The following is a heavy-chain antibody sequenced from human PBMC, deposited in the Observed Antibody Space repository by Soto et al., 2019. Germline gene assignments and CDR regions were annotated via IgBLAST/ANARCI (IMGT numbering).Heavy chain of an antibody. Sequence: EVQLLESGGALFQPGGSLRFSCAALGSTFATYTMTWFGQPPGKGLGWVSAITGSDGRTYYADSVKGRFTISRDNSKNTLYLQMNSLGAEDTAVYYCAKNSAATIRVGFDYWGQGTLVTVSS. J-gene: IGHJ4*02. CDR2: ITGSDGRT. D-gene: IGHD5-12*01. CDR1: GSTFATYT. CDR3: AKNSAATIRVGFDY. V-gene: IGHV3-23*01.